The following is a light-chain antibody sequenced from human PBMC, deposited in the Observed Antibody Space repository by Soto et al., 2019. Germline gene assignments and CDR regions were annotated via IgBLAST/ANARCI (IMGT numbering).Light chain of an antibody. J-gene: IGKJ1*01. Sequence: DIQMTQSPSTLSASVGARVTSTCRASQSISYYLAWYQQKPGKAPKVLIWNASSLQRGVPSRFSGSGSGTEFTLTISSLQSEDFAVYYCQQYNNWPETFGQGTKVDIK. CDR1: QSISYY. CDR2: NAS. CDR3: QQYNNWPET. V-gene: IGKV1-5*01.